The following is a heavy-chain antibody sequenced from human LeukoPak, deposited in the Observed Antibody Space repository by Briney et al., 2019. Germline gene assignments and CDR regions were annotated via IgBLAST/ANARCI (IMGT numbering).Heavy chain of an antibody. CDR3: ATGRVLRYFDWLLLGYWFDP. CDR1: GSTFTTYY. J-gene: IGHJ5*02. CDR2: IDPSGNT. D-gene: IGHD3-9*01. V-gene: IGHV1-46*01. Sequence: AASVKVSCKASGSTFTTYYMQWVRQAPGQGLEWMGIIDPSGNTYYAQKFQGRVTMTRDTPTSTFYMDLSSLRSEDTAVYYCATGRVLRYFDWLLLGYWFDPWGQGTLVTVSS.